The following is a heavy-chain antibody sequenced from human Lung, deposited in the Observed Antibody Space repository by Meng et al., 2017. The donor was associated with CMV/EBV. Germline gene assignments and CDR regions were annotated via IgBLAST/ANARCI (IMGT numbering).Heavy chain of an antibody. J-gene: IGHJ4*02. D-gene: IGHD1-1*01. V-gene: IGHV4-39*07. CDR1: GGSVSSNSFY. Sequence: SETXSLTCTVSGGSVSSNSFYWNWIRQTPGKGLEWIGEIHHSGSTNYSPSLRSRVTISVDTSKNQFSLRLSSVTAADTAVYYCARGSGKFVPGPSKKPSYFDYWXQGTLVTVSS. CDR3: ARGSGKFVPGPSKKPSYFDY. CDR2: IHHSGST.